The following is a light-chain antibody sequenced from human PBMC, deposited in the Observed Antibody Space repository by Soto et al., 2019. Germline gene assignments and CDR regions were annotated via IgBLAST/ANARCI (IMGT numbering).Light chain of an antibody. Sequence: QSALTQPTSVSGSPGQSITISCTGTSSDVGGYNSVSWYQHHPGKAPKLMFYDVSKRPSGVSNRFSGSKSGNTASRTISGLQAGDEADYYCSSYTSSITLVFGGGTKLTVL. CDR3: SSYTSSITLV. CDR2: DVS. CDR1: SSDVGGYNS. J-gene: IGLJ2*01. V-gene: IGLV2-14*03.